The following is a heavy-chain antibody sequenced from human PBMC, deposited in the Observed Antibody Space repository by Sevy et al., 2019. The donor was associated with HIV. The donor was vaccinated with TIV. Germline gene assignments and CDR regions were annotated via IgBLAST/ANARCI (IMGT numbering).Heavy chain of an antibody. CDR1: GFTCSSYS. V-gene: IGHV3-21*01. D-gene: IGHD6-6*01. Sequence: GGSLRLSCAASGFTCSSYSMNWVRQAPGKGLEWVSSISSSSSYIYYADSVKGRFTISRDNAKNSLYLQMNSLRAEDTAVYYCARAGSEGWFDPWGQGTLVTVSS. CDR3: ARAGSEGWFDP. J-gene: IGHJ5*02. CDR2: ISSSSSYI.